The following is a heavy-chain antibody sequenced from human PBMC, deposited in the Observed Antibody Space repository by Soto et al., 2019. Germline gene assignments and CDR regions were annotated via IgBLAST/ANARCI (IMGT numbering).Heavy chain of an antibody. Sequence: ASVKVSCKASGYTFTGYYIHWVRQAPGQGLEWMGWINPNTGGTKYAQKFQGWVTMTRDTSISTAYMELSRLTSDDTAVYYCARSFTAMAHFAWWGQGTLVTVSS. V-gene: IGHV1-2*04. CDR1: GYTFTGYY. D-gene: IGHD5-18*01. CDR2: INPNTGGT. J-gene: IGHJ4*02. CDR3: ARSFTAMAHFAW.